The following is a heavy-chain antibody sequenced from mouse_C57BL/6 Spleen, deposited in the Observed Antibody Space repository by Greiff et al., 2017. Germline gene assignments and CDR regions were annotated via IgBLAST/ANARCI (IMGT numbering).Heavy chain of an antibody. D-gene: IGHD2-1*01. J-gene: IGHJ2*01. CDR1: GFTFSSYT. CDR2: ISGGGGNT. CDR3: ARQVYGNYLDY. V-gene: IGHV5-9*01. Sequence: EVMLVESGGGLVKPGGSLKLSCAASGFTFSSYTMSWVRQTPEKRLEWVATISGGGGNTYYPDSVKGRFTISRDNAKNTLYLQMSSLRSEDTALYYCARQVYGNYLDYWGQGTTLTVSS.